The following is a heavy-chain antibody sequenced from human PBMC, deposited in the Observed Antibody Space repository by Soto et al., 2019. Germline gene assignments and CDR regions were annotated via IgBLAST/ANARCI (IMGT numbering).Heavy chain of an antibody. CDR2: INHSGST. D-gene: IGHD5-12*01. J-gene: IGHJ4*02. V-gene: IGHV4-34*01. Sequence: QVQLQQWGAGLLKPSETLSLTCAVYGGSFSGYYWSWIRQPPGKGLEWIGEINHSGSTNYNPSLKSRVTISVDTSKNQFSLKLRSVTAADTAVYYCARVGVATPPYYFDYWGQGTLVTVSS. CDR3: ARVGVATPPYYFDY. CDR1: GGSFSGYY.